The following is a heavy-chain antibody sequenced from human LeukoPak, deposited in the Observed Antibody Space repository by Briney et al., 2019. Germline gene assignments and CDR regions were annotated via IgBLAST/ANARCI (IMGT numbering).Heavy chain of an antibody. CDR2: IHHSGST. CDR1: GGSISSYY. CDR3: ARGRGYYDSSGYYDFDY. D-gene: IGHD3-22*01. J-gene: IGHJ4*02. V-gene: IGHV4-59*12. Sequence: SETLSLTCTVSGGSISSYYWSWLRQPPGKGLEWIGYIHHSGSTNYNPSLKSRVTISVDTSKNQFSLKLSSVTAADTAVYYCARGRGYYDSSGYYDFDYWGQGTLVTVSS.